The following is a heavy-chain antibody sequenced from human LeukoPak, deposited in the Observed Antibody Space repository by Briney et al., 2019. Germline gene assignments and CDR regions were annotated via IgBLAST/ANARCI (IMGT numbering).Heavy chain of an antibody. Sequence: SQTLSLTCTVSGGSISSGGYSWSWIRQHPGKGLEWIGYIYYSGSTYYNPSLKSRVTISVDTSKNQFSLKLSSVTAADTAVYYCARALYPYSSSFDYWGQGTLVTVSS. CDR1: GGSISSGGYS. CDR2: IYYSGST. V-gene: IGHV4-31*03. D-gene: IGHD6-13*01. CDR3: ARALYPYSSSFDY. J-gene: IGHJ4*02.